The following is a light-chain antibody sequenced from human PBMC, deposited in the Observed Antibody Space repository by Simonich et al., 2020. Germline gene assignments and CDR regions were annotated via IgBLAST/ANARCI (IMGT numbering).Light chain of an antibody. Sequence: EIVLTQSPDFQSVTPKEKVTITCRASQSIGSSLHWYQQKPDQSPKLLIKYASQSISGVPSRFSGSGSGTDFTLTISCLQSEDFATYYCQQYYSYPRTFGQGTKVEIK. J-gene: IGKJ1*01. CDR2: YAS. CDR3: QQYYSYPRT. V-gene: IGKV6-21*02. CDR1: QSIGSS.